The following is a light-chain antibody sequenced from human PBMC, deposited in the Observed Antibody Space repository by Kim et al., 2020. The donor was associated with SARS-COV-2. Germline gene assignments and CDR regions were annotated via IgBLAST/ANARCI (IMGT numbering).Light chain of an antibody. CDR3: QSYDSSLGVV. V-gene: IGLV1-40*01. CDR1: SSNIGAGYD. CDR2: GNS. Sequence: GQRVTISCTGSSSNIGAGYDVPWYQQLPGTAPKLLIYGNSNRPSGVPDRFSGSKSGTSASLAITGLQAEDEADYYCQSYDSSLGVVFGGGTQLTVL. J-gene: IGLJ2*01.